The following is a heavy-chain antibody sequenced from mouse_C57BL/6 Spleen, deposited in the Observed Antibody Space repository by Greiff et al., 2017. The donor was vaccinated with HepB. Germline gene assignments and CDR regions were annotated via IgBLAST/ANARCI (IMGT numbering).Heavy chain of an antibody. J-gene: IGHJ4*01. CDR3: ARDRYFYAMEY. V-gene: IGHV5-4*01. Sequence: EVQLVESGGGLVKPGGSLKLSCAASGFTFSSYAMSWVRQTPEKRLEWVATISDGGSYTYYPDNVKGRFTISRDNAKNNLYLQMSHLKSEDTAMYYCARDRYFYAMEYWGQGNSVTVSS. CDR2: ISDGGSYT. CDR1: GFTFSSYA. D-gene: IGHD1-1*01.